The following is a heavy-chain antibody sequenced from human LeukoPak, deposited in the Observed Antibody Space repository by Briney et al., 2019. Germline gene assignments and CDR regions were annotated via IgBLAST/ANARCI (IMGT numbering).Heavy chain of an antibody. V-gene: IGHV1-18*01. CDR1: GYTFTNYG. Sequence: ASVKVSCKASGYTFTNYGISWVRQAPGQGLEWMGWISVYNGNTNYAQRLQGRVTMTTDTSTSTAYMELRSLRSDDTAVYYCASPRRCSSTTCTDAFDIWGQGTMVTVSS. J-gene: IGHJ3*02. CDR2: ISVYNGNT. CDR3: ASPRRCSSTTCTDAFDI. D-gene: IGHD2-2*01.